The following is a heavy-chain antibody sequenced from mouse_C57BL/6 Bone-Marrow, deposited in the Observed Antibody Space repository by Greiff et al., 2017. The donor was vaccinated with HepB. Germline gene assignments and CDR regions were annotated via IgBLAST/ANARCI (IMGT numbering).Heavy chain of an antibody. CDR3: ARHQDYYGRTWFAY. V-gene: IGHV5-6*02. Sequence: EVMLVESGGDLVKPGGSLKLSCAASGFTFSSYGMSWVRQTPDKRLEWVATISSGGSYTYYPDSVKGRFTISRDNAKNTLYLQMSSLKSEDTAMYYCARHQDYYGRTWFAYWGQGTLVTVSA. CDR1: GFTFSSYG. CDR2: ISSGGSYT. D-gene: IGHD1-1*01. J-gene: IGHJ3*01.